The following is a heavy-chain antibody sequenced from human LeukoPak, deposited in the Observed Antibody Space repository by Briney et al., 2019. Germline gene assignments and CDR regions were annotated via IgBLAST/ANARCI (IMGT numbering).Heavy chain of an antibody. CDR1: GGSISSGGYS. J-gene: IGHJ4*02. CDR3: ARGLWCSGYYYFDY. D-gene: IGHD3-22*01. V-gene: IGHV4-30-2*01. CDR2: IYHSGST. Sequence: SQTLSLTCAVSGGSISSGGYSWSWIRQPPGKGLEWIGYIYHSGSTYYNPSLKSRVTISVDRSKNQFSLKLSSVTAADTAVYYCARGLWCSGYYYFDYWGQGTLVTVSS.